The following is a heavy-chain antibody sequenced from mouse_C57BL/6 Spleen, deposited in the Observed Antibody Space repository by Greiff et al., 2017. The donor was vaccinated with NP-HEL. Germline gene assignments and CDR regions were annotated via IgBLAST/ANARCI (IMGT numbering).Heavy chain of an antibody. J-gene: IGHJ4*01. D-gene: IGHD2-3*01. V-gene: IGHV5-6*01. Sequence: EVMLVESGGDLVKPGGSLKLSCAASGFTFSSYGMSWVRQTPDKRLEWVATISSGGSYTYYPDSVKGRFTISRDNAKNTLYLQMSSLKSEDTAMYYCARIYDGYQGAMDYWGQGTSVTVSS. CDR3: ARIYDGYQGAMDY. CDR1: GFTFSSYG. CDR2: ISSGGSYT.